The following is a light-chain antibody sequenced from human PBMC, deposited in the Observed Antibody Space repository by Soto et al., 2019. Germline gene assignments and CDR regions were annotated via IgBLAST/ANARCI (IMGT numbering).Light chain of an antibody. J-gene: IGKJ1*01. V-gene: IGKV3-11*01. CDR3: QQRLNWPPG. Sequence: ETVLTQSPGTLSLSPGERATLSCRASQSVGGSLAWYQQRPGQAPRLLTYGASTRATGIPARFSGSRSGTDFTLTISDLEPADFGLYYCQQRLNWPPGFGQGTKVDIK. CDR1: QSVGGS. CDR2: GAS.